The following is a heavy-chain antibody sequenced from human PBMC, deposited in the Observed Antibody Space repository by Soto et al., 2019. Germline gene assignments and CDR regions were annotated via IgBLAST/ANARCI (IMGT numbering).Heavy chain of an antibody. D-gene: IGHD6-13*01. CDR1: GFSLTTGRMG. V-gene: IGHV2-26*03. Sequence: QVTLKESGPVLVKATETLTLTCNISGFSLTTGRMGVSWIRQPPGKALEWVALIFSNNERSYSTSLQSRLSISDDTSKGQVVLTMTNVDPVDTATSFCARLVADSSWYHYGLDVWGQGTTVTVS. J-gene: IGHJ6*02. CDR2: IFSNNER. CDR3: ARLVADSSWYHYGLDV.